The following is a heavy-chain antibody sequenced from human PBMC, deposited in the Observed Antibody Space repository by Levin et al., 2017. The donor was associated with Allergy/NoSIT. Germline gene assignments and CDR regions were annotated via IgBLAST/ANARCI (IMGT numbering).Heavy chain of an antibody. CDR2: ISSSGST. J-gene: IGHJ6*02. Sequence: SQTLSLTCTVSGAFIRNYYWSWIRQPPGKGLEWIGYISSSGSTIYNPSLDSRTIISVDMSKNHFSLRLRSVTAADTAVYYCATVPVYGLDVWGQGTTVTVS. CDR1: GAFIRNYY. V-gene: IGHV4-59*01. CDR3: ATVPVYGLDV.